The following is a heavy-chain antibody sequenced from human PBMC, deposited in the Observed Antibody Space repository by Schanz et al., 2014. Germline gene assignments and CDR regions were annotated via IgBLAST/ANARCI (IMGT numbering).Heavy chain of an antibody. V-gene: IGHV3-23*01. CDR1: GFTFSGYS. J-gene: IGHJ4*02. Sequence: EVQLLESGGGLVQPGGSLRLSCAASGFTFSGYSMSWVRQAPGKGLEWLSVISASGGDTYYADSVKGRFTISRDNSKNTLYLQMNSLRAEDTAVYYCAKVRYSSGWRGDYFDEWGQGTLXTVAS. CDR3: AKVRYSSGWRGDYFDE. CDR2: ISASGGDT. D-gene: IGHD6-25*01.